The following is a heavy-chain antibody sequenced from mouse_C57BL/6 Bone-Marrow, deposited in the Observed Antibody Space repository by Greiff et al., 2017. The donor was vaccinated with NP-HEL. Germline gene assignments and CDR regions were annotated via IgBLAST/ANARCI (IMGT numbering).Heavy chain of an antibody. D-gene: IGHD1-1*01. CDR3: ARHDYYGSSYD. J-gene: IGHJ2*01. V-gene: IGHV5-6*01. CDR2: ISSGGSYT. Sequence: EVQRVESGGDLVKPGGSLKLSCAASGFTFSSYGMSWVRQTPDKRLEWVATISSGGSYTYYPDSVKGRFTISRDNAKNTLYLQMSSLKSEDTAMYYCARHDYYGSSYDWGQGTTVTVSS. CDR1: GFTFSSYG.